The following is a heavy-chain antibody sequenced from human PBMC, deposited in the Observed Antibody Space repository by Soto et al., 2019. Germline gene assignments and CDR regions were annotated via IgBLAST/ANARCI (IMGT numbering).Heavy chain of an antibody. V-gene: IGHV3-33*01. J-gene: IGHJ5*02. CDR3: ARDGHSSSWYSVNWFDP. D-gene: IGHD6-13*01. CDR1: GFTFSSYG. CDR2: IWYDGSNK. Sequence: PGGSLRLSCAASGFTFSSYGMHWVRQAPGKGLEWVAVIWYDGSNKYYADSVKGRFTISRDNSKNTLYLQMNSLRAEDTAVYYCARDGHSSSWYSVNWFDPWGQGTLVTVSS.